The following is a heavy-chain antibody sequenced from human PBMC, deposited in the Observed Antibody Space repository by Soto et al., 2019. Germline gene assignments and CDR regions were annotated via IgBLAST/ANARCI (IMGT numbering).Heavy chain of an antibody. D-gene: IGHD5-18*01. CDR2: INEDGNQR. J-gene: IGHJ4*02. CDR3: ARDGYGGFLDS. V-gene: IGHV3-7*04. CDR1: RFAFSSYW. Sequence: EEQLVQSGGGLVQPGGSLRLSCAASRFAFSSYWMSWVRQAPGKGLEWVANINEDGNQRYYIDSVKGRFTISRDNAKSSLYLQLNSLSSEDTAVYYCARDGYGGFLDSWGQGALVTVSS.